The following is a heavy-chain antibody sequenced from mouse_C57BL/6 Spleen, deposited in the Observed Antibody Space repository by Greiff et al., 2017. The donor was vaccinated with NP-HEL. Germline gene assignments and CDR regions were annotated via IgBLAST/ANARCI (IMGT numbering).Heavy chain of an antibody. CDR2: IDPETGGT. V-gene: IGHV1-15*01. Sequence: VQLQQSGAELVRPGASVTLSCKASGYTFTDYEMHWVKQTPVHGLEWIGAIDPETGGTAYNQKFKGKAILTADKSSSTAYMELRSLTSEDSAVYYCTRGFITTVVARAMDYWGQGTSVTVSS. CDR1: GYTFTDYE. D-gene: IGHD1-1*01. CDR3: TRGFITTVVARAMDY. J-gene: IGHJ4*01.